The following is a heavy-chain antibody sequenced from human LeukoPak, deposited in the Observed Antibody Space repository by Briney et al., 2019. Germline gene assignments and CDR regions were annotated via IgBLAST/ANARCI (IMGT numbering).Heavy chain of an antibody. Sequence: PSQTLSLTCTVSGGSISSYYWSWIRQPAGKGLEWIGRIYTSGSTNYNPSLKSRVTMSVDTSKNQFSLKLSSVTAADTAVYYCASLNYDILDFDYWGQGTLVPVSS. CDR1: GGSISSYY. CDR3: ASLNYDILDFDY. J-gene: IGHJ4*02. D-gene: IGHD3-9*01. V-gene: IGHV4-4*07. CDR2: IYTSGST.